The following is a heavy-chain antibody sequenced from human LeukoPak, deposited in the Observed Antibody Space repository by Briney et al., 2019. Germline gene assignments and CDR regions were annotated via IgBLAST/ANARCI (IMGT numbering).Heavy chain of an antibody. CDR2: ISWNSGSI. V-gene: IGHV3-9*01. CDR1: GFTFDDYA. CDR3: AKGNYGDYRTFDY. D-gene: IGHD4-17*01. J-gene: IGHJ4*02. Sequence: GGSLRLSCAASGFTFDDYAMHWVRRAPGKGLEWVSGISWNSGSIGYADSVKGRFTISRDNAKNSLYLQMNSLRAEDAALYYCAKGNYGDYRTFDYWGQGTLVTVSS.